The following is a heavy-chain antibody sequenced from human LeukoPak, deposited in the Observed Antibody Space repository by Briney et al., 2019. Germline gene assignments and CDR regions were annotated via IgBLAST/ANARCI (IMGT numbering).Heavy chain of an antibody. CDR3: ARAYDYGDYSRFDY. V-gene: IGHV1-2*02. Sequence: ASVKVSCKASGYTFTGYYMHWVRQAPGQGLEWMGWINPNSGGTNYEQKFQGRVTMTRDTSISTAYMELSRLKSDDTAVYYCARAYDYGDYSRFDYWGQGTLVTVSS. J-gene: IGHJ4*02. CDR1: GYTFTGYY. D-gene: IGHD4-17*01. CDR2: INPNSGGT.